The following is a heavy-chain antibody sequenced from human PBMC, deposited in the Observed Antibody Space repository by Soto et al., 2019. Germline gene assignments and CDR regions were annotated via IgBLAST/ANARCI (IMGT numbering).Heavy chain of an antibody. CDR1: GFTFSSYG. CDR2: IWYDGNNK. J-gene: IGHJ4*02. CDR3: ARDRYAGIAAGGSDY. Sequence: QVQLVESGGGVVQPGRSLRLSCAASGFTFSSYGMHWVRQAPGKGLEWVAVIWYDGNNKYYADSVKGRFTISRDNSKNTLYLPMNSLRGEDTAGYCWARDRYAGIAAGGSDYWGQGTVVTGSS. V-gene: IGHV3-33*01. D-gene: IGHD6-13*01.